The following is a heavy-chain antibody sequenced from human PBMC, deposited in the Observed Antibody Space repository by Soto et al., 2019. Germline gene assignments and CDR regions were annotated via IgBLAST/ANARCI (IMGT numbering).Heavy chain of an antibody. J-gene: IGHJ5*02. CDR2: IHHSGRT. CDR3: ASPKIAFYNWFDP. Sequence: SETLSLTCTVSGGSISTYYWNWIRQTPGKGLEWIGYIHHSGRTNYNPSLRSRVTISVDTSKNQFSLKLSSVTAADTAVYYCASPKIAFYNWFDPWGQGTLVTVSS. D-gene: IGHD3-3*02. V-gene: IGHV4-59*08. CDR1: GGSISTYY.